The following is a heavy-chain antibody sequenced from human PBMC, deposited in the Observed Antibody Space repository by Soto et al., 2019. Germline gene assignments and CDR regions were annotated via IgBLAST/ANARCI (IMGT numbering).Heavy chain of an antibody. Sequence: SETLSLTCTVSGGSISSGGYYWSWIRQHPGKGLEWIGYIYYSGSTYYNPSLKSRVTISVDKSKNQFSLKLSSVTAADTAVYYCARRYYGSGSYYVGYFDYWGQGTLVTVSS. J-gene: IGHJ4*02. D-gene: IGHD3-10*01. V-gene: IGHV4-31*03. CDR2: IYYSGST. CDR1: GGSISSGGYY. CDR3: ARRYYGSGSYYVGYFDY.